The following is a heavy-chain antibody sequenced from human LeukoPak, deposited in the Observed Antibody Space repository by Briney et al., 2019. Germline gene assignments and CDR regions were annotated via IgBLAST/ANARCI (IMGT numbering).Heavy chain of an antibody. CDR3: GRDGSGSPDY. CDR1: GFPFSDYC. Sequence: GGSLRLSCAASGFPFSDYCMSWIRQAPGKGLEWVSYISSSGGNMYYADSVKGRFTISRDNAKNSLYLQMNSLRAEDTAVYYCGRDGSGSPDYWGQGTLVTVSS. V-gene: IGHV3-11*01. J-gene: IGHJ4*02. CDR2: ISSSGGNM. D-gene: IGHD5-12*01.